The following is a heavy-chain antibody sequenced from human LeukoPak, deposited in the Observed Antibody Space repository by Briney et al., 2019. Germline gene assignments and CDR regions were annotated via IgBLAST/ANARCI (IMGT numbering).Heavy chain of an antibody. D-gene: IGHD3-9*01. J-gene: IGHJ3*02. Sequence: SETLSLTCTVSGGSISSSSYYWGWIRQPPGKGLEWIGSIYYSGSTYYNPSLKSRVTISVDTSKNQFSLKLSSVTAADTAVYYCATDLPDYDILTGYYKVPDAFDIWGQGTMVTVSS. V-gene: IGHV4-39*01. CDR3: ATDLPDYDILTGYYKVPDAFDI. CDR2: IYYSGST. CDR1: GGSISSSSYY.